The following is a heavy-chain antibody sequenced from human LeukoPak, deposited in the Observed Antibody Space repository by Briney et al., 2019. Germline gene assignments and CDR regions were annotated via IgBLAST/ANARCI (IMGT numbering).Heavy chain of an antibody. CDR2: IIPIFGIA. CDR1: LGTFSSYA. V-gene: IGHV1-69*04. D-gene: IGHD5-24*01. Sequence: SVKVSCKASLGTFSSYAISWVRQAPGQGLEWMGRIIPIFGIANYAQKLQGRVTITADKSTSTAYMELSSLRSEDTAVYYCARMATIAYYYYGMDVWGQGTTVTVSS. CDR3: ARMATIAYYYYGMDV. J-gene: IGHJ6*02.